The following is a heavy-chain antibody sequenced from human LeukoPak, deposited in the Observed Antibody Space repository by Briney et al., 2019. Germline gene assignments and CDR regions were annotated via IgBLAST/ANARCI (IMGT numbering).Heavy chain of an antibody. CDR2: IKSKTDGGTT. CDR1: GFTVSNNY. D-gene: IGHD2-15*01. Sequence: PGGSLRLSCAASGFTVSNNYMSWVRQAPGKGLEWVGRIKSKTDGGTTDYAAPVKGRFTISRDDSKNTLYLQMNSLKTEDTAVYYCTTRAAMGLGYCSGGSCYVNDYWGQGTLVTVSS. J-gene: IGHJ4*02. CDR3: TTRAAMGLGYCSGGSCYVNDY. V-gene: IGHV3-15*01.